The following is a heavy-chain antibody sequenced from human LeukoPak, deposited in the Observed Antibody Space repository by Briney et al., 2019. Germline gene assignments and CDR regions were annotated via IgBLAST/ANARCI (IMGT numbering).Heavy chain of an antibody. D-gene: IGHD3-22*01. CDR2: ISSSGSYI. Sequence: GGSLRLSCAASGFTFSSYGMNWVRQAPGKGLEWVSSISSSGSYIYYADSVKGRFTISRDNAKDSLYLQMNSLRAEDTAVYYCARVLLPLYGMDVWGQGTTVTVSS. CDR3: ARVLLPLYGMDV. CDR1: GFTFSSYG. J-gene: IGHJ6*02. V-gene: IGHV3-21*01.